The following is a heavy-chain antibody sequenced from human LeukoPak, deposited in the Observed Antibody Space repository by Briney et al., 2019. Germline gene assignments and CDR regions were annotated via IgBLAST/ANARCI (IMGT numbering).Heavy chain of an antibody. Sequence: GSLRLSCAASGFTFSSYGMHWVRQAPGKGLEWVAVISYDGSNKYYADSVKGRFTISRDNSKNTLYLQMNSLRAEDTAVYYCAKDDDILTGPADYWGQGTLVTVSS. V-gene: IGHV3-30*18. CDR3: AKDDDILTGPADY. CDR1: GFTFSSYG. D-gene: IGHD3-9*01. CDR2: ISYDGSNK. J-gene: IGHJ4*02.